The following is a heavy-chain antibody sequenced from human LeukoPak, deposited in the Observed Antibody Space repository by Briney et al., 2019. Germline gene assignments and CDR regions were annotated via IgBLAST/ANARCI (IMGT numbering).Heavy chain of an antibody. Sequence: GGSLRLSCAASGFTFGDYDMHWVRQAPGKGLEWVSLIRADGTTTRYTDSVKGRFTISRDNSKDSLYLQMNSLRTEDTALYYCARDNTGSYEYWGQGTLVTVSP. CDR2: IRADGTTT. D-gene: IGHD1-26*01. CDR1: GFTFGDYD. CDR3: ARDNTGSYEY. J-gene: IGHJ4*02. V-gene: IGHV3-43*02.